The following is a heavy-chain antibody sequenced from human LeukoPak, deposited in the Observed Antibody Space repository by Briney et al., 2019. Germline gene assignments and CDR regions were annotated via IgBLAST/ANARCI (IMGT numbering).Heavy chain of an antibody. V-gene: IGHV3-21*04. CDR3: ARQDYYGSGSYSPAPFDY. Sequence: GGSLRLSCAASGFTFSSYSMNWVRQAPGKGLEWVSSISSSSSYIYYADSVKGRFTISRDNAKNSLYLQMNSLRAEDTAVYYCARQDYYGSGSYSPAPFDYWGQGTLVTVSS. CDR1: GFTFSSYS. J-gene: IGHJ4*02. D-gene: IGHD3-10*01. CDR2: ISSSSSYI.